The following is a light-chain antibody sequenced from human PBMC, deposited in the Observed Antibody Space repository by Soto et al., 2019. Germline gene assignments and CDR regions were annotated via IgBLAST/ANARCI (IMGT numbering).Light chain of an antibody. J-gene: IGKJ1*01. CDR1: QSVSSN. Sequence: EIVMTQSPATLSVSPGERATLSCRASQSVSSNLAWYQQKPGQAPRLLIYGASTRATGIPARFSGSGSGTEFTLTISSLQSEDFAVYYCQQYNSCRTFGQGTKVEIK. CDR2: GAS. CDR3: QQYNSCRT. V-gene: IGKV3-15*01.